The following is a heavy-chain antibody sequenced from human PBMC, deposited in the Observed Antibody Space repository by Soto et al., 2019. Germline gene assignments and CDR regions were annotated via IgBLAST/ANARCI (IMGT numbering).Heavy chain of an antibody. CDR3: ASVTRTCISTSCYRYYYGMDV. CDR1: GGSMSRGDYY. CDR2: IYHTGST. J-gene: IGHJ6*02. D-gene: IGHD2-2*02. Sequence: SETLSLTCTVSGGSMSRGDYYWSWIRQPPGKGLEWIGFIYHTGSTYYSPSLKNRVAISVDTSKNQFSLKLSSVTAADTAVYYCASVTRTCISTSCYRYYYGMDVWGQGTTVTVSS. V-gene: IGHV4-30-4*02.